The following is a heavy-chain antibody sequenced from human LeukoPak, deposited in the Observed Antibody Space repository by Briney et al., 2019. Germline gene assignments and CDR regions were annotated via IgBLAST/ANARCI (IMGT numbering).Heavy chain of an antibody. V-gene: IGHV3-23*01. CDR3: AKWGDYDVLTGYYDPDY. Sequence: PGASLRLSCAASGFTFSNYAMSWVRQAPGKGLEWVSAITGSGGGTYYADSVKGRFTISRDNSKNTLYLQMNSLRAEDTAVYYGAKWGDYDVLTGYYDPDYWGQGTLVTVSS. J-gene: IGHJ4*02. CDR2: ITGSGGGT. D-gene: IGHD3-9*01. CDR1: GFTFSNYA.